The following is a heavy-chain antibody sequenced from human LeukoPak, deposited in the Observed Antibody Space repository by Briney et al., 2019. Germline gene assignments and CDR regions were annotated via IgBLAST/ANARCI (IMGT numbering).Heavy chain of an antibody. Sequence: PGGSLRLSCAASGFIVSNSYMSWVRQAPGKGLEWVSVLHTGGRTFYADSVMGRFTISTDNSKNTLFLQMSSLRTEDTAVYYCVKGGATVLDYFDYWGQGTLVTVSS. CDR1: GFIVSNSY. CDR2: LHTGGRT. J-gene: IGHJ4*02. D-gene: IGHD1-26*01. V-gene: IGHV3-53*05. CDR3: VKGGATVLDYFDY.